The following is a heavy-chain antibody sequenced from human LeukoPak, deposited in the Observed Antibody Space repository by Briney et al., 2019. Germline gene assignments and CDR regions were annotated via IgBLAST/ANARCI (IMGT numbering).Heavy chain of an antibody. V-gene: IGHV3-73*01. CDR3: TRHLSSGLED. CDR2: IRSKANSYAT. J-gene: IGHJ4*02. CDR1: GFTFSGSA. Sequence: GSLRLSCAASGFTFSGSAMHWVRQASGKGLEWVGRIRSKANSYATAYAASVKGRFTISRDDSKNTAYLQMNSLKTEDTAVYYCTRHLSSGLEDWGQGTLVTVSS. D-gene: IGHD6-19*01.